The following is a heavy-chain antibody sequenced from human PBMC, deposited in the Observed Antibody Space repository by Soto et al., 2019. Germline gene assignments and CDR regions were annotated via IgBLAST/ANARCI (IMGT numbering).Heavy chain of an antibody. CDR1: VGSITSANW. Sequence: SETLSLTCAVSVGSITSANWWTWVRQPPGGGLEWIGEISHSGITNYKASLKSRVTMSVDKTKNDVSLKLTSVTAADTAVYYCARVLRGWFDPWGQGTRVTVSS. J-gene: IGHJ5*02. CDR3: ARVLRGWFDP. V-gene: IGHV4-4*02. CDR2: ISHSGIT.